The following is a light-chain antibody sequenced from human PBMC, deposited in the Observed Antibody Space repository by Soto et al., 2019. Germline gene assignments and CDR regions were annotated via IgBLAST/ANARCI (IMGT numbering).Light chain of an antibody. CDR2: GAS. V-gene: IGKV3-20*01. Sequence: EIVLTQSPGTLSLSPGERATLSCRASQSVSNNYLAWYQQKPGQAPRLLIYGASSRATGIPDRFSGRGSGKDFTINIRRLEPEDFEVYYCQQYGSSTWTFGQGTKVDIK. J-gene: IGKJ1*01. CDR3: QQYGSSTWT. CDR1: QSVSNNY.